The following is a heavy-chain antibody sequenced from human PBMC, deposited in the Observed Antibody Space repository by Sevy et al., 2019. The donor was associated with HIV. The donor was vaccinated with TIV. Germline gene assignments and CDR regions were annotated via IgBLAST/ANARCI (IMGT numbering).Heavy chain of an antibody. D-gene: IGHD3-22*01. Sequence: ASVKVSCKASGYTFTGYSMHWVRQAPGQGLEWMGWINPNSGGTNYAQKFQGRVTMTRDTSISTAYMELSRLRSDDTAVYYCARVWNSDYYDSSGPNWFDSWGQGTLVTDSS. CDR2: INPNSGGT. J-gene: IGHJ5*01. V-gene: IGHV1-2*02. CDR3: ARVWNSDYYDSSGPNWFDS. CDR1: GYTFTGYS.